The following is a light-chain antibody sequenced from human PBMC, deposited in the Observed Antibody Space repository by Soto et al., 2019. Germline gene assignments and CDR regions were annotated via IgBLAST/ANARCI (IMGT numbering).Light chain of an antibody. Sequence: QSVLTQPPSLSGAPGQRVTISCTGSSSNIGAGYEVHWYQQLPGTAPKLLIYSNSNRPSGVPDRFSGFKSGTSASLAITGLQAEDEADYYCQSYDSSLSVLFGGGTQLTVL. CDR3: QSYDSSLSVL. V-gene: IGLV1-40*01. J-gene: IGLJ2*01. CDR1: SSNIGAGYE. CDR2: SNS.